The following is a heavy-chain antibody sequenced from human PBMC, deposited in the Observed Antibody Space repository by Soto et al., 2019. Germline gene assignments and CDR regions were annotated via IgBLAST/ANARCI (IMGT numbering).Heavy chain of an antibody. J-gene: IGHJ3*02. V-gene: IGHV3-74*01. D-gene: IGHD2-15*01. CDR2: INSDGSST. CDR1: GFTFSSYW. Sequence: GGSLRLSCAASGFTFSSYWMHWVRQAPGKGLVWVSRINSDGSSTSYADSVKGRFTISRDNAKNTLYLQMNSLRAEDTAVYYCAREVLVSQHDVRMILSAFDIWGQGTMVTVSS. CDR3: AREVLVSQHDVRMILSAFDI.